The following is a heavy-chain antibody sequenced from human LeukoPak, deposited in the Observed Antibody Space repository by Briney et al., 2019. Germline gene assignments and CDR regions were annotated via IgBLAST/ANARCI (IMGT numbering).Heavy chain of an antibody. CDR3: ARSRTTGTPTFDP. CDR2: ISSNGGST. V-gene: IGHV3-64*01. CDR1: GFTFSSYA. J-gene: IGHJ5*02. Sequence: GGSLRLSCAASGFTFSSYAMHWVRQAPGKGLEYVSAISSNGGSTYYANSVKGRFTISRDNSKNTLYLQMGSLRAEDMAVYYCARSRTTGTPTFDPRGQGTLVTVSS. D-gene: IGHD1-1*01.